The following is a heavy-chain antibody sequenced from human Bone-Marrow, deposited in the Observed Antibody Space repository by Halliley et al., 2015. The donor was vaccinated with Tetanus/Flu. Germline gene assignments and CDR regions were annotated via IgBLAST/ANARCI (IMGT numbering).Heavy chain of an antibody. D-gene: IGHD3-16*01. CDR3: ARNFWPYDFVLGSFGQ. CDR2: IFYDGST. J-gene: IGHJ4*02. V-gene: IGHV4-28*01. Sequence: GYIFYDGSTVYIPSLKSRVSMSVDTSKNQFPLKLTSFTAADTAVCFCARNFWPYDFVLGSFGQWGQGTLVSVSS.